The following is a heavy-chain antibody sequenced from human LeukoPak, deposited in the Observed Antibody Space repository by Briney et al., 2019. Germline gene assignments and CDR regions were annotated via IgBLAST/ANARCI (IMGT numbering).Heavy chain of an antibody. Sequence: GGSLRLSCAASGFTFSNYGMSWVRQAPGKGLEWVANIKQDGSEKYYVDSVKGRFTISRDNAKNSLYLQMNSLRAEDTAVYYCATTTADRFDYWGQGTLVTVSS. CDR2: IKQDGSEK. V-gene: IGHV3-7*01. CDR1: GFTFSNYG. CDR3: ATTTADRFDY. D-gene: IGHD1/OR15-1a*01. J-gene: IGHJ4*02.